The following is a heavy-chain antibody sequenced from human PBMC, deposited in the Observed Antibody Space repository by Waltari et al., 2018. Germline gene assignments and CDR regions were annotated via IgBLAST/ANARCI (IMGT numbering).Heavy chain of an antibody. J-gene: IGHJ4*02. D-gene: IGHD2-2*02. CDR3: ARTCISAACYMIY. V-gene: IGHV1-18*01. CDR2: INTQNGST. Sequence: QVQLVQSGGETKEPGASVKVSCRASGYTFTSRGINWVRQAPGQGLEWMGWINTQNGSTNYAQNLQGRVTMTADTSTTTAYMELRSLKSDDTAIYYCARTCISAACYMIYWGQGTLVTVSA. CDR1: GYTFTSRG.